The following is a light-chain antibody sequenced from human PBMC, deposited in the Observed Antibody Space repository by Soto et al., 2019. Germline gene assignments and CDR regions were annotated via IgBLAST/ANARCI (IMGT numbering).Light chain of an antibody. CDR3: SSYAGSNNLRV. V-gene: IGLV2-8*01. CDR2: EVS. Sequence: QSVLTQPPSASGSPGQSFTISCTGTSSDFGGYNYVSWYQQHPGKAPKLMIYEVSKRPSGVPDRFSGSKSDNTASLTVSGLQAEDEADYYCSSYAGSNNLRVFGSGTKVTVL. J-gene: IGLJ1*01. CDR1: SSDFGGYNY.